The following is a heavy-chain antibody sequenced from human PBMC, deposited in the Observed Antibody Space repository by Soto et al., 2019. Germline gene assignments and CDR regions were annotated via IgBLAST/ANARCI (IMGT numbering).Heavy chain of an antibody. CDR3: VREGNCGADCYSTYYFDY. V-gene: IGHV1-69*13. CDR2: IIPSVGTA. CDR1: GGTFSSYA. J-gene: IGHJ4*02. Sequence: SVKVSCKASGGTFSSYAISWVRQAPGQGLEWMGGIIPSVGTANYAQKFQGRVTITADASTSTAYMELSSLRSEDTAIYYCVREGNCGADCYSTYYFDYWGQGTLVTVSS. D-gene: IGHD2-21*02.